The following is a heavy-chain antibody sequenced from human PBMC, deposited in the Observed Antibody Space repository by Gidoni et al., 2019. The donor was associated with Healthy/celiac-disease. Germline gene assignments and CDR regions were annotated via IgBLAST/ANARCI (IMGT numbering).Heavy chain of an antibody. Sequence: QVQLQQWGAGLLKPSETLSLTCAVYGGSFSGYYWSWIRQPPGKGLEWIGEINHSGTPNYNPSLKSRVTISVDTSKNQFSLKLSSVTAADTAVYYCARALSIAVFDYWGQGTLVTVSS. V-gene: IGHV4-34*01. CDR2: INHSGTP. CDR1: GGSFSGYY. J-gene: IGHJ4*02. D-gene: IGHD6-19*01. CDR3: ARALSIAVFDY.